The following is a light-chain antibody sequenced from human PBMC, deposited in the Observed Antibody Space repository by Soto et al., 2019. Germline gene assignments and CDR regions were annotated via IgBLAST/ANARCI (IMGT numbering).Light chain of an antibody. CDR3: QQLNASYPWT. CDR2: DAS. V-gene: IGKV1-5*01. Sequence: DIQVSQSPSTXSDSPKHRVPIRWRVRKSISRRLAWYKQKQGKDTXIXXXDASILKSGVQSRLRGSGSGKELTLTISRIQHDDFGIYYCQQLNASYPWTFGEGTNV. CDR1: KSISRR. J-gene: IGKJ1*01.